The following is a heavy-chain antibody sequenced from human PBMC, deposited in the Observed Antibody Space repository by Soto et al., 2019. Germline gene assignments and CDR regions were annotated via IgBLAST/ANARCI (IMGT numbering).Heavy chain of an antibody. CDR1: GGSISSSSYY. J-gene: IGHJ2*01. CDR2: IYYSGST. Sequence: QLQLQESGPGLVKPSETLSLTCTVSGGSISSSSYYWGWIRQPPGKGLEWIGSIYYSGSTYYNPSLKSRVTISVDTSKNQFSLKLSSVTAADTAVYYCARQEMATITWYFDLWGRGTLVTVSS. CDR3: ARQEMATITWYFDL. D-gene: IGHD5-12*01. V-gene: IGHV4-39*01.